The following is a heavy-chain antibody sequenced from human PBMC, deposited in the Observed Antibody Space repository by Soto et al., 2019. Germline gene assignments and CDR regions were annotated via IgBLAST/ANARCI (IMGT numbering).Heavy chain of an antibody. CDR1: GGTFSSYT. CDR3: ARDDSFTYYYGSGSYYG. V-gene: IGHV1-69*08. Sequence: QVQLVQSGAEVKKPGSSVKVSCKASGGTFSSYTISWVRQAPGQGLEWMGRIIPMLGIANYAQKFQGRVTITAYKSTSTAYMELSSLRSEDTAVYYCARDDSFTYYYGSGSYYGWGQGTLVTVSS. J-gene: IGHJ4*02. D-gene: IGHD3-10*01. CDR2: IIPMLGIA.